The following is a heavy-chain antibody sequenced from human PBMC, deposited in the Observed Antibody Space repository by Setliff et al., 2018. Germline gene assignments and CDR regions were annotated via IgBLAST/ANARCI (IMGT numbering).Heavy chain of an antibody. CDR1: GGTFSDYY. D-gene: IGHD6-6*01. J-gene: IGHJ4*02. CDR3: ARGRNIAARLLDS. V-gene: IGHV4-34*01. Sequence: PSETLSLTCAAYGGTFSDYYWTWIRQPPGKGLEWVGEINHRGSTTYNPSLKSRVTMSIDTSKDQFSLKVISMTAADTAVYYCARGRNIAARLLDSWGQGTLVTVSS. CDR2: INHRGST.